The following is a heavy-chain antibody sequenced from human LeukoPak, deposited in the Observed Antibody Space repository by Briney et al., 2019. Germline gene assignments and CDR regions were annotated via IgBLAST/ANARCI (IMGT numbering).Heavy chain of an antibody. CDR3: AKDMEASIAVAGCYDY. Sequence: GGSLRLSCAASGFTFRSYAMHWVRQAPGKGLEWVAVISYDGSNKYYADSVKGRFTISRDNSKNTLYLQMNSLRAEDTAVYYCAKDMEASIAVAGCYDYWGQGTLVTVSS. CDR2: ISYDGSNK. D-gene: IGHD6-19*01. V-gene: IGHV3-30*04. CDR1: GFTFRSYA. J-gene: IGHJ4*02.